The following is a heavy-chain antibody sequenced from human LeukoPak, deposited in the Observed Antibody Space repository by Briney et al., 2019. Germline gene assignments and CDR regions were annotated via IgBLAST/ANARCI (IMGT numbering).Heavy chain of an antibody. V-gene: IGHV3-48*04. CDR1: GFTFSGSG. CDR2: ISSSGSTI. D-gene: IGHD3-22*01. Sequence: PGGSLRLSCAASGFTFSGSGMHWIRQAPGKGLEWVSYISSSGSTIYYADSVKGRFTISRDNAKNSLYLQMNSLRAEDTAVYYCARAITMIVAPFDYWGQGTLVTVSS. J-gene: IGHJ4*02. CDR3: ARAITMIVAPFDY.